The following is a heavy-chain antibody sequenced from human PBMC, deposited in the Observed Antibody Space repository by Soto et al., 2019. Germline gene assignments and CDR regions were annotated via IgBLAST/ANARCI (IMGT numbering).Heavy chain of an antibody. Sequence: PGGSLRLSCAASGFTFSIYWMSLVRQAPGKGLEWVANIKQDGSEKYYVDSVKGRFTISRDNAKNSLYLQMNSLRAEETAVYYCARDFKSLGSSLDLYFDYWDQGSMFTVSS. CDR3: ARDFKSLGSSLDLYFDY. J-gene: IGHJ4*02. V-gene: IGHV3-7*03. CDR2: IKQDGSEK. CDR1: GFTFSIYW. D-gene: IGHD6-6*01.